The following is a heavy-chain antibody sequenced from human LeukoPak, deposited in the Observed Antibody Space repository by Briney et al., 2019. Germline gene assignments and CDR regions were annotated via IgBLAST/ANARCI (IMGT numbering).Heavy chain of an antibody. D-gene: IGHD3-22*01. CDR1: GGSISSYY. Sequence: SETLSLTCTVSGGSISSYYWSWIRQPPGKGLEWIGYIYYSGSTNYNPSLKSRVTISVDTSKNQFSLKLSSVTAADTAVYYCARAHYYDSSGYDIIDYWGQGTLVTVSS. V-gene: IGHV4-59*01. CDR2: IYYSGST. CDR3: ARAHYYDSSGYDIIDY. J-gene: IGHJ4*02.